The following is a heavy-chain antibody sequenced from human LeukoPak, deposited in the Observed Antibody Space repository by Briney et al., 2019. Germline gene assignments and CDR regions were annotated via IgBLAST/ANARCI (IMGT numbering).Heavy chain of an antibody. CDR3: AKDQVGSFDY. V-gene: IGHV3-23*01. CDR1: GFTFSTFA. D-gene: IGHD1-26*01. Sequence: PGGSLRLSCVASGFTFSTFAMYWLRQAPGKGLEWVSAIGANVGSTSYADSVRGRFTISRDNSKNTLYLQMNNMRAEDTAVYYCAKDQVGSFDYWGQGTLVTVSS. J-gene: IGHJ4*02. CDR2: IGANVGST.